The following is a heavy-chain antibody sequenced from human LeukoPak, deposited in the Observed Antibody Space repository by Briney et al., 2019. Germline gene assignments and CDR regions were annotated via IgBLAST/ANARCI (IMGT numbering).Heavy chain of an antibody. J-gene: IGHJ4*02. D-gene: IGHD6-19*01. CDR2: IYYSGST. Sequence: SETLSLTCTVSGGSISSGSYYWSWIRQPPGKGLEWIGYIYYSGSTNYNPSLKSRVTISVDTSKNQFSLKLSSVTAADTAVYYCARTYSSGWSYFDYWGQGTLVTVSS. CDR1: GGSISSGSYY. CDR3: ARTYSSGWSYFDY. V-gene: IGHV4-61*01.